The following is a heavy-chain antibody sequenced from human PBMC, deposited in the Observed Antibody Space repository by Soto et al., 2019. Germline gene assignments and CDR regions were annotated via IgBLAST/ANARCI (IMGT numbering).Heavy chain of an antibody. Sequence: SETLSLTCSVSAGFISGSSNYWGWIRLTPGKGLEWLGSIHYSGTTWDNLSLKGRVNISVDTSKNQFSLNLKSLTAGDTAVYYCARHYNVFIFFGESLSCMDVWGQGTTVTVSS. V-gene: IGHV4-39*01. CDR3: ARHYNVFIFFGESLSCMDV. CDR1: AGFISGSSNY. CDR2: IHYSGTT. D-gene: IGHD3-10*01. J-gene: IGHJ6*02.